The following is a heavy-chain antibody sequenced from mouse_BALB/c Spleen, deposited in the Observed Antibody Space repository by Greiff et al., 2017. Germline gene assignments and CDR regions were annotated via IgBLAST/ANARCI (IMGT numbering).Heavy chain of an antibody. V-gene: IGHV1-54*01. Sequence: QVQLKESGAELVRPGTSVKVSCKASGYAFTNYLIEWVKQRPGQGLEWIGVINPGSGGTNYNEKFKDKATLTADKSSSTAYMQLSSLTSEDSAVYYCAGGTTWFAYWGQGTLVTVSA. CDR1: GYAFTNYL. CDR3: AGGTTWFAY. D-gene: IGHD3-3*01. CDR2: INPGSGGT. J-gene: IGHJ3*01.